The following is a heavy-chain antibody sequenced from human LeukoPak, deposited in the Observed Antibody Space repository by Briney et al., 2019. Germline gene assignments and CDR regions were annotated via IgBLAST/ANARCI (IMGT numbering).Heavy chain of an antibody. CDR1: GFTFSSYW. D-gene: IGHD3-3*01. J-gene: IGHJ4*02. V-gene: IGHV3-7*01. Sequence: GGSLRLSCAASGFTFSSYWMSWVRQAPGKGLEWVANIKQDGSEKYYVDSVRGRFTISRDNAKNSLYLQMNSLRAEDTAVYYCARLREIPVFGVVTKSTSYFDYWGQGTLVTVSS. CDR3: ARLREIPVFGVVTKSTSYFDY. CDR2: IKQDGSEK.